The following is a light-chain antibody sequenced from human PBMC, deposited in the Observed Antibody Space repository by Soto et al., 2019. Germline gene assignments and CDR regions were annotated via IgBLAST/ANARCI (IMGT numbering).Light chain of an antibody. Sequence: TPCPATLSMSPEETAALSCRASQRVTSHLAWYQQKPGQAPRLLIYGASTRATAIPARFTGSGSGTEFTLTISSLQSEDFAVYYCQQYNSWPPITFGQGTRLEIK. V-gene: IGKV3-15*01. CDR2: GAS. J-gene: IGKJ5*01. CDR3: QQYNSWPPIT. CDR1: QRVTSH.